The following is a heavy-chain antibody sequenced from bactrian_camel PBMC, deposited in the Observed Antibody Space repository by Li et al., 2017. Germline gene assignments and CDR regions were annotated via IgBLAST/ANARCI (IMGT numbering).Heavy chain of an antibody. CDR1: RSTYSRRKC. Sequence: DVQLVESGGGSVQAGGSLRLSCAASRSTYSRRKCMGWFRQMSGKEREGVAAIYTGGGTTYYTDSVKDRFTISRDDAAKTVYLQIDSLKPDDTGMYFCAAEVAPSTAGYCWTGLLLDFGHRGQGTQVTVS. CDR3: AAEVAPSTAGYCWTGLLLDFGH. CDR2: IYTGGGTT. J-gene: IGHJ6*01. V-gene: IGHV3S40*01. D-gene: IGHD3*01.